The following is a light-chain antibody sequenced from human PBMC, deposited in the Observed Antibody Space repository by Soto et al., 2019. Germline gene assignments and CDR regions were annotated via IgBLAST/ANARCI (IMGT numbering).Light chain of an antibody. CDR1: QSVAGY. CDR3: QHRSNWRMYT. CDR2: DSS. V-gene: IGKV3-11*01. Sequence: ELVLTQSPATLSLSPGERATLSCRASQSVAGYLAWYQQKPGQGTKLLIYDSSTRATGTPARFRGSGSGTDFTLTISSLEPEDFAIYYCQHRSNWRMYTFGQGTKLEIK. J-gene: IGKJ2*01.